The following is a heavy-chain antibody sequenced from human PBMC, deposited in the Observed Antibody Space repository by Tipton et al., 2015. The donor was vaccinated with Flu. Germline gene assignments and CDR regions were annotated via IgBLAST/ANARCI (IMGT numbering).Heavy chain of an antibody. J-gene: IGHJ5*02. D-gene: IGHD6-19*01. Sequence: SLRLSCAASGFTVSSNYMSWVRQAPGKGLEWVSVLYSGSSTYYADSVKGRFTISRDNSKNTLYLQMNSLRAEDTAVYYCARVGYSSGWYRAWGQGTLVTVSS. CDR3: ARVGYSSGWYRA. CDR1: GFTVSSNY. CDR2: LYSGSST. V-gene: IGHV3-66*01.